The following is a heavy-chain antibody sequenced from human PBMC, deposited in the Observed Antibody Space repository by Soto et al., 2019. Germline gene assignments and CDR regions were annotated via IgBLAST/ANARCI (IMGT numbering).Heavy chain of an antibody. D-gene: IGHD6-19*01. Sequence: PSETLSLTCTVSGGSISSGDYYWSWIRQPPGKGLEWIGYIYYSGSTYYNPSLKSRVTISVDTSKNQFSLKLSSVTAADTAVYYCARDNGGVAGTFDYWGQGTLVTVSS. CDR2: IYYSGST. J-gene: IGHJ4*02. CDR1: GGSISSGDYY. CDR3: ARDNGGVAGTFDY. V-gene: IGHV4-30-4*01.